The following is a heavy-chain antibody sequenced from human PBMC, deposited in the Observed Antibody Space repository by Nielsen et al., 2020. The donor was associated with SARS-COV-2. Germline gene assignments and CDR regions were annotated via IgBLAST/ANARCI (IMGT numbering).Heavy chain of an antibody. CDR1: GYSFTSYW. D-gene: IGHD2-8*02. CDR3: ARQKGSGHYYYYGMDV. CDR2: IYPGDSDT. J-gene: IGHJ6*02. Sequence: GESLKISCKGSGYSFTSYWIGWVRQMPGKGLEWMGIIYPGDSDTRYSPSFQGHVTISADKSISTAYLQWSSLKASDTAMYYCARQKGSGHYYYYGMDVWGQGTTVTVSS. V-gene: IGHV5-51*01.